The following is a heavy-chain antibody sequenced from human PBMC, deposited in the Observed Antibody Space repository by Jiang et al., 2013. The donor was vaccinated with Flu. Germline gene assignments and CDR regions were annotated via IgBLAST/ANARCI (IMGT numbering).Heavy chain of an antibody. J-gene: IGHJ5*02. Sequence: QSGAEVKKPGASVKVSCKTSGYTFSDYAMHWVRQAPGQRLEWIGWISAYNGNTNYAQKLQGRVTMTTDTSTTTAYMELRSLRSDDTAVYYCARAGFYDSSGPRAWFDPWGQGTLVTVSS. CDR1: GYTFSDYA. CDR3: ARAGFYDSSGPRAWFDP. CDR2: ISAYNGNT. V-gene: IGHV1-18*01. D-gene: IGHD3-22*01.